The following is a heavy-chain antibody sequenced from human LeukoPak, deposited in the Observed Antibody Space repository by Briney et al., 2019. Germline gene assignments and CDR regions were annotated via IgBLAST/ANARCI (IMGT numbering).Heavy chain of an antibody. J-gene: IGHJ4*02. D-gene: IGHD2-15*01. CDR1: GFTFSSYW. Sequence: GGSLRLSCAASGFTFSSYWMHWDRQAPGKGLVWVSRINSDGSGTNYADSVKGRFTISRDNAKNTLYLQMNSLRAENTAVYYCATSTLSRRGGSCYLDYWGQGTLVTVSS. CDR2: INSDGSGT. V-gene: IGHV3-74*01. CDR3: ATSTLSRRGGSCYLDY.